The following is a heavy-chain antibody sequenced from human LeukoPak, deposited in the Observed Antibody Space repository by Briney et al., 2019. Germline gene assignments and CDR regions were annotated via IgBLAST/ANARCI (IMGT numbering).Heavy chain of an antibody. D-gene: IGHD1-26*01. V-gene: IGHV3-33*01. CDR1: GFTFSSYG. CDR3: ASSGSYRFDY. J-gene: IGHJ4*02. Sequence: GGSLRLSCAASGFTFSSYGMHWVRQAPGKGLEWVAVIWYDGSNKYYADSVKGRFTISRDNSKNSLYLQMNSLRDEDTAVYYCASSGSYRFDYWGQGTLVTVSS. CDR2: IWYDGSNK.